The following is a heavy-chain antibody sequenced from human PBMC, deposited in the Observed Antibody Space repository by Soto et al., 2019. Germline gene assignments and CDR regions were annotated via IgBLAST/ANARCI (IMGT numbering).Heavy chain of an antibody. V-gene: IGHV1-69*06. D-gene: IGHD6-6*01. Sequence: SVKVSCKASGCTFSSYAISWVRQAPGQGLEWMGGIIPIFGTANYAQKFQGRVTITADKSTSTAYMELSSLRSEDTAVYYCARDLRYSSSSYYYGMDVWGQGTTVTVSS. J-gene: IGHJ6*02. CDR3: ARDLRYSSSSYYYGMDV. CDR1: GCTFSSYA. CDR2: IIPIFGTA.